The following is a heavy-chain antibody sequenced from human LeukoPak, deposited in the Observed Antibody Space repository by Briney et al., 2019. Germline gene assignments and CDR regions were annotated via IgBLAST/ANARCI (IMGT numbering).Heavy chain of an antibody. D-gene: IGHD6-19*01. Sequence: GGSLRLSCAASGFTFSIYSMNWVRQAPGKGLEWVSSISTHSNYTYYVDSVKGRFTISRDNAKNSLYLQMNSLRAEDTAVYYCAKDSGGWYGWFDPWGQGTLVTVSS. CDR2: ISTHSNYT. CDR1: GFTFSIYS. V-gene: IGHV3-21*01. J-gene: IGHJ5*02. CDR3: AKDSGGWYGWFDP.